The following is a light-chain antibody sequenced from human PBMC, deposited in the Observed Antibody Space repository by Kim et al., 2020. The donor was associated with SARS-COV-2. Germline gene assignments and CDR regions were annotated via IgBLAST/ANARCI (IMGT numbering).Light chain of an antibody. CDR1: RRNGGVASY. V-gene: IGLV2-14*03. J-gene: IGLJ1*01. CDR2: DVR. Sequence: LTISCTGTRRNGGVASYGSGDQNHPRPAPAPIIFDVRIRTPGSSNRFSGSKSGNAASLTLSRLQAEDEADYYCSSYTSSSTTPIVFGTGTKVTVL. CDR3: SSYTSSSTTPIV.